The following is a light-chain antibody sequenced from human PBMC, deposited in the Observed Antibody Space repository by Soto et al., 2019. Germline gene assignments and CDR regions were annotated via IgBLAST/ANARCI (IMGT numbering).Light chain of an antibody. Sequence: QSVLTQPPSVSGAPGQRVTISCTGSSSNIWSGYDVHWYQQLPGTAPKLLIYGNTNRPSGVPDRFSGSKSGTSASLAITGLQAEDEADYYCQSYDSSLSDWVFGGGTKVTVL. CDR3: QSYDSSLSDWV. V-gene: IGLV1-40*01. CDR1: SSNIWSGYD. J-gene: IGLJ3*02. CDR2: GNT.